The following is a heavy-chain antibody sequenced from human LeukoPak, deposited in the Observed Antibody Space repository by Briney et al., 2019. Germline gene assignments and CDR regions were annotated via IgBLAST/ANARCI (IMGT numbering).Heavy chain of an antibody. CDR2: ISSSSSYI. CDR3: ARDWTGKHTVTPNWFDP. D-gene: IGHD4-4*01. V-gene: IGHV3-21*01. CDR1: GFTFSSYS. J-gene: IGHJ5*02. Sequence: GGSLRLSCAASGFTFSSYSMNWVRQAPGKGLEWVSSISSSSSYIYYADSVKGRFTISRDNAKNSLYLQMNSLRAEDTAVYYCARDWTGKHTVTPNWFDPWGQGTLVTVSS.